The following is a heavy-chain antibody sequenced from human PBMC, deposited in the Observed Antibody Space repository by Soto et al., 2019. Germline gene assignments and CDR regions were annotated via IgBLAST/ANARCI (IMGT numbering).Heavy chain of an antibody. V-gene: IGHV4-4*02. Sequence: SETLSLTCAVSGGSISSSNWWSWVRQPPGKGLEWIGEIYHSGSTNYNPSLKSRVTISVDKSKNQFSLKLSSVTAADTAVYYCASTRYFDWLTFYYYGMDVWGQGTTVT. D-gene: IGHD3-9*01. CDR2: IYHSGST. CDR3: ASTRYFDWLTFYYYGMDV. CDR1: GGSISSSNW. J-gene: IGHJ6*02.